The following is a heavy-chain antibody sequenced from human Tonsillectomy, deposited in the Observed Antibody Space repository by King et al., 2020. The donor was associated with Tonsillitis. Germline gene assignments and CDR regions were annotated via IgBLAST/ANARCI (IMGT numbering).Heavy chain of an antibody. Sequence: TLKESGPTLVKPPETLTLTCTFSGFSLATNKLGVGWIRQPPGEALEWLALIYWSDDKRYSPSLKSRLTITKDTSRNQVVLTMTDVDPVDTATYYCLYNHSDISGYDYWGPGTLVTVSS. CDR2: IYWSDDK. J-gene: IGHJ4*02. CDR3: LYNHSDISGYDY. D-gene: IGHD3-22*01. CDR1: GFSLATNKLG. V-gene: IGHV2-5*01.